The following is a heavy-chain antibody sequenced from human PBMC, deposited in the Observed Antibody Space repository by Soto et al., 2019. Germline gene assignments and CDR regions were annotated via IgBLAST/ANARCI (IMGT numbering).Heavy chain of an antibody. J-gene: IGHJ5*02. V-gene: IGHV4-59*01. CDR2: IYYSGST. D-gene: IGHD6-13*01. CDR3: ARLQAAGLNPTWRALFDP. CDR1: GGSISSYY. Sequence: KPSETLSLTCTVSGGSISSYYWSWIRQPPGKGLEWIGYIYYSGSTNYNPSLKSRVTISVDTSKNQFSLKLSSVTAADTAVYYCARLQAAGLNPTWRALFDPWGQGTLVTVSS.